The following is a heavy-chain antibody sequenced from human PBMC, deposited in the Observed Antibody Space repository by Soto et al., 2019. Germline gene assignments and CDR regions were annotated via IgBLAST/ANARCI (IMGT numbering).Heavy chain of an antibody. CDR2: IYYSGST. CDR3: ARTKRGDLEN. Sequence: SETLSLTCTVSGGSISSGGYYWSWIRQHPGKGLEWIGYIYYSGSTYYNPSLKSRVTISVDTSKNQFSLKLSSVTAADTAVYYCARTKRGDLENWGQGTLVTVSS. V-gene: IGHV4-31*03. D-gene: IGHD2-21*02. J-gene: IGHJ4*02. CDR1: GGSISSGGYY.